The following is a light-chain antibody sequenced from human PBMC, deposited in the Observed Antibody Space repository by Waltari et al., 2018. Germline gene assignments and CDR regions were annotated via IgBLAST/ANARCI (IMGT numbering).Light chain of an antibody. CDR3: QQFYITPQT. V-gene: IGKV4-1*01. Sequence: DIVMTQSPDSLAVSLGERATINCRSSRTVLFSSNNKDFLSWYQQRPGQPPKLLIYWASTRESGVPDRFSGSGSGTNFTLTINGLQAEDVAVYYCQQFYITPQTFGQGTRVEIK. CDR2: WAS. J-gene: IGKJ2*01. CDR1: RTVLFSSNNKDF.